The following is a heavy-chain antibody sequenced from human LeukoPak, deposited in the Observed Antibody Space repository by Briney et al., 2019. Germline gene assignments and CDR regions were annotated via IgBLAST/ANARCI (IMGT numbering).Heavy chain of an antibody. CDR1: GYSFTSYW. Sequence: GESLKISCKGSGYSFTSYWLGWVRRMPGKGLDWMGIIYPGDSDTRYSPSFQGQVTLAADKSISTAYLQWSSLKASDTAMYYCPRQRVVRGHLITRDYWGQGTLVTVSS. CDR2: IYPGDSDT. D-gene: IGHD3-10*01. J-gene: IGHJ4*02. V-gene: IGHV5-51*01. CDR3: PRQRVVRGHLITRDY.